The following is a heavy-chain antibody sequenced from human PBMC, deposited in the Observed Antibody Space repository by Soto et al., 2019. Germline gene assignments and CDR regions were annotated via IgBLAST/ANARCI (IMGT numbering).Heavy chain of an antibody. CDR1: GFIFSNYA. Sequence: GGSLRLSCAASGFIFSNYAMKWVRQAPGKGLQWVAAISGSGGTTDYADSGKGRFTISRDNSKNTLYLQMNTLRAEDTAVYYCARVNPPYPWGQGTLVTVSS. J-gene: IGHJ5*02. CDR3: ARVNPPYP. CDR2: ISGSGGTT. V-gene: IGHV3-23*01.